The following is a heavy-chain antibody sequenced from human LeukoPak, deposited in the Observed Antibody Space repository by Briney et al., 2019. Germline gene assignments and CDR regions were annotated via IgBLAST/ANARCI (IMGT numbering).Heavy chain of an antibody. CDR3: ARHHTDYDFWSGYYVYYYYYMDV. CDR2: IYPGDSDT. CDR1: GYSFTSYW. V-gene: IGHV5-51*01. Sequence: GESLKISCKGSGYSFTSYWIGWVRQMPGKGLEWMGIIYPGDSDTRYSPSFQGQVTISADKSISTAYLQWSSLKASDTAMYYCARHHTDYDFWSGYYVYYYYYMDVWGKGTTVTVSS. D-gene: IGHD3-3*01. J-gene: IGHJ6*03.